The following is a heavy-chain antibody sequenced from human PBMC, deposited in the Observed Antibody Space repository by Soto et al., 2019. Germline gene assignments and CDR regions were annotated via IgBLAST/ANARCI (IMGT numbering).Heavy chain of an antibody. Sequence: QVHLVQSGAEAKKPGASVKVSCKGSGYTFTSYGITWVRQPPGQGLEWMGWISAHNGNTDYAQKLQGRVTVTRDTSTSTAYMELRSLRSDDTAVYYCARGRYGDYWGQGALVTVSS. CDR2: ISAHNGNT. V-gene: IGHV1-18*01. J-gene: IGHJ4*02. CDR1: GYTFTSYG. CDR3: ARGRYGDY. D-gene: IGHD1-1*01.